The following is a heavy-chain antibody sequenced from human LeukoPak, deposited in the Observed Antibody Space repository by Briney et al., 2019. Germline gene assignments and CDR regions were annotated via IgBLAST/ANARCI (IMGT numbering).Heavy chain of an antibody. V-gene: IGHV4-59*01. CDR1: GGSISSYY. CDR3: AREVGYCSGGTCYSYFDY. D-gene: IGHD2-15*01. CDR2: IYYSGST. Sequence: PSETLSLTCTVSGGSISSYYWSWIRHPPGKGLERIGYIYYSGSTNYNASLTNRVTISVDTSKNQFSLKLSSVTAADTAVYYCAREVGYCSGGTCYSYFDYWGQGTLVTVSS. J-gene: IGHJ4*02.